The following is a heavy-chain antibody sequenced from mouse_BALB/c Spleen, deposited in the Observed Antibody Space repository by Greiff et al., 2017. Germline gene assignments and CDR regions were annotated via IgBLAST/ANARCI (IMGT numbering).Heavy chain of an antibody. Sequence: DVQLVESGGGLVQPGGSRKLSCAASGFTFSSFGMHWVRQAPEKGLEWVAYISSGSSTIYYADTVKGRFTISRDNPKNTLFLQMTSLRSEDTAMYYCARLGDFDVWGAGTTVTVSS. CDR2: ISSGSSTI. V-gene: IGHV5-17*02. CDR3: ARLGDFDV. J-gene: IGHJ1*01. CDR1: GFTFSSFG. D-gene: IGHD2-14*01.